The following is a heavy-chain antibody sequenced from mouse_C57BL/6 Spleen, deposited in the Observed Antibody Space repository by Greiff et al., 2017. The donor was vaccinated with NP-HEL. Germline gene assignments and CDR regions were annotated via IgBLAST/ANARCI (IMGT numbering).Heavy chain of an antibody. CDR1: GYTFTDYY. CDR2: INPNNGGT. V-gene: IGHV1-26*01. Sequence: EVQLQQSGPELVKPGASVKISCKASGYTFTDYYMNWVKQSHGKSLEWIGDINPNNGGTSYNQKFKGKATLTVDKSSSTAYMELRSLTSEDSAVYYCARSRLRDYYAMDYWGQGTSVTVSS. CDR3: ARSRLRDYYAMDY. J-gene: IGHJ4*01. D-gene: IGHD3-2*02.